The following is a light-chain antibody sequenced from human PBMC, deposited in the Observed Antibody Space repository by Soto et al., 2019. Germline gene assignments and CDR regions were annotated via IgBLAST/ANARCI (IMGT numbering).Light chain of an antibody. CDR3: SSYTTSNTRQIV. V-gene: IGLV2-14*01. CDR1: SSDVGGYNY. CDR2: DVS. J-gene: IGLJ1*01. Sequence: QSVLTQPASVSGSPGQSITISCTGTSSDVGGYNYVYWYQQHPGKAPNFMIYDVSNRPSGVSNRFSGSKSGNTASLTISGLQAEDEADYYCSSYTTSNTRQIVFGTGTKVTVL.